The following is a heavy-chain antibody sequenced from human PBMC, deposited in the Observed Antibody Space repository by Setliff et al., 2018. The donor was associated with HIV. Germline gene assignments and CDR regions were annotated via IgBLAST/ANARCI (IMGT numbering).Heavy chain of an antibody. J-gene: IGHJ3*02. CDR1: GYTFSSHW. Sequence: GESLKISCQGSGYTFSSHWIGWVRQMPGKGLEWMGIIYPGDSDTRYSPSFQGQVTISADKSISTAYLQWSSLKASDTAMYYCARQGRGGDYYDSSGYYVSIWGQGTMVTVSS. D-gene: IGHD3-22*01. V-gene: IGHV5-51*01. CDR3: ARQGRGGDYYDSSGYYVSI. CDR2: IYPGDSDT.